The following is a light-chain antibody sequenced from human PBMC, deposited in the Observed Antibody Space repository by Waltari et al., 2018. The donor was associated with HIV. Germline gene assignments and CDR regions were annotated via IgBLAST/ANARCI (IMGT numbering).Light chain of an antibody. CDR2: DAS. J-gene: IGKJ4*01. CDR1: QRVSSY. Sequence: EIVLTQSPATLSLSPGERATLSCTASQRVSSYLAWYQQKPGQAPRILIYDASNRATGIPARFSGSGSGTDFTLTISSLEPEDFAVYYCQQRSNWPPMLTFGGGTKVEIK. V-gene: IGKV3-11*01. CDR3: QQRSNWPPMLT.